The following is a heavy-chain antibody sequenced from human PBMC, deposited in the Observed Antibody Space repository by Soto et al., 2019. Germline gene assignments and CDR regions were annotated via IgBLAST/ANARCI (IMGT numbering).Heavy chain of an antibody. CDR3: ARVERWTATTVVDAFDI. CDR2: MSQSGGT. D-gene: IGHD1-1*01. CDR1: GGFVTSGSYY. Sequence: QVQLQQWGAGLLKPSETLSLTCAVYGGFVTSGSYYWSWIRQPPGKGLEWIGEMSQSGGTHFNPSLKSGVAISVDTSKNHFSLKMSSVTAANTALYYCARVERWTATTVVDAFDIWGPGRTVTVSS. V-gene: IGHV4-34*01. J-gene: IGHJ3*02.